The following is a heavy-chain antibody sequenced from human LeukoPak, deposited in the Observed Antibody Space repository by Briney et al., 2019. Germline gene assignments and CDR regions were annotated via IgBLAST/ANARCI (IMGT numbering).Heavy chain of an antibody. D-gene: IGHD6-13*01. CDR2: ISDSGRTT. CDR1: GFTVSSNY. Sequence: GGSLRLSCAASGFTVSSNYMSWVRQAPGKGLEWVSVISDSGRTTYYADSVKGRFTISRDNSENTLYLQMNSLRAEDTAVYYCAKGSSSRGRFDYWGQGTLVTVSS. V-gene: IGHV3-23*01. CDR3: AKGSSSRGRFDY. J-gene: IGHJ4*02.